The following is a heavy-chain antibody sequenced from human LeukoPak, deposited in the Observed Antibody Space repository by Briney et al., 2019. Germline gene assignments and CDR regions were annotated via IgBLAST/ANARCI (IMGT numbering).Heavy chain of an antibody. D-gene: IGHD6-19*01. CDR2: IYYSGST. Sequence: SETLSLTCTVSGGSISSGGYYWSWIRQHPGKGLEWIGYIYYSGSTYYNPSLKSRVTISVDTSKNQFSLKLSSVTGADAGVYYCARGVAGDRDFDYWGRGTMVSVSS. J-gene: IGHJ4*02. V-gene: IGHV4-31*03. CDR3: ARGVAGDRDFDY. CDR1: GGSISSGGYY.